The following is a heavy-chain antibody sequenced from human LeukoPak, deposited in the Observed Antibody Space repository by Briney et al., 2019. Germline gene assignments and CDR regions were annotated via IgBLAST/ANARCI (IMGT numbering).Heavy chain of an antibody. CDR3: VKNRVVFNWNYAYYFDS. Sequence: PGGSLRLSCGASGFTFSSYAMHWVRQAPGKGLEWVTIISYDGSNQYYADSVKGRFTISRDNSKNTLYLQMNSLRAEDTAVYYCVKNRVVFNWNYAYYFDSWGQGTLVTVSS. D-gene: IGHD1-7*01. CDR1: GFTFSSYA. V-gene: IGHV3-30*18. J-gene: IGHJ4*02. CDR2: ISYDGSNQ.